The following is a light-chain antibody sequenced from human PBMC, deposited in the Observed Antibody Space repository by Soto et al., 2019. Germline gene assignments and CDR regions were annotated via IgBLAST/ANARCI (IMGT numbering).Light chain of an antibody. J-gene: IGKJ1*01. CDR1: QSVSSIY. CDR2: GTS. CDR3: QQYGSSPRT. Sequence: EIVLTQSPDTLSLSPGERATLSCRASQSVSSIYSAWYQQKPGQAPRLLLYGTSTRATGIPDRFSGSGSGTDFTLTISRLEPEDFAVYYCQQYGSSPRTFGQGTKVDIK. V-gene: IGKV3-20*01.